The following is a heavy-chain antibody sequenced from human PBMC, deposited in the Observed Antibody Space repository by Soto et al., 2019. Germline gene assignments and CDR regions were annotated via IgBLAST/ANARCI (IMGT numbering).Heavy chain of an antibody. CDR3: ARGEADSGGYYYPADWSFDL. CDR2: IIPIFGRA. CDR1: GGTFSSYA. J-gene: IGHJ2*01. Sequence: QVQLVQSGAEVKKPGSSVKVSCKASGGTFSSYAISWVRQAPGQGLEWMGGIIPIFGRANYAQKFQGRVTITADESTGTAYMELSSLRYEDTALYYCARGEADSGGYYYPADWSFDLWGRGTLVTVSS. V-gene: IGHV1-69*01. D-gene: IGHD3-22*01.